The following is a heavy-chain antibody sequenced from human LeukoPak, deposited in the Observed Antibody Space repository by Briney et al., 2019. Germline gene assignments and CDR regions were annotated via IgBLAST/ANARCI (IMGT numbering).Heavy chain of an antibody. CDR2: VDHSGGT. CDR3: AGFTFFRGVITFDY. Sequence: KTSETLSPTCTVSGYSLSSGYYWGWIRQPPGKGLEWIGSVDHSGGTYYNPSLRSRVSISVDTSKNQFSLKLSSVTAADTAVYSCAGFTFFRGVITFDYWGQGTLVTVSS. V-gene: IGHV4-38-2*02. J-gene: IGHJ4*02. D-gene: IGHD3-10*01. CDR1: GYSLSSGYY.